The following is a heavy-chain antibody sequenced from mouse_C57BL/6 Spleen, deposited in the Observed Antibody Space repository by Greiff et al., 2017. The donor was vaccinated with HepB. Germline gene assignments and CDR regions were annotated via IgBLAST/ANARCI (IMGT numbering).Heavy chain of an antibody. CDR3: ARHRDSNYGHWYFDV. CDR2: ISSGGSYT. V-gene: IGHV5-6*01. D-gene: IGHD2-5*01. Sequence: EVKLMESGGDLVKPGGSLKLSCAASGFTFSSYGMSWVRQTPDKRLEWVATISSGGSYTYYPDSVKGRFTISRDNAKNTLYLQMSSLKSEDTAMYYCARHRDSNYGHWYFDVWGTGTTVTVSS. CDR1: GFTFSSYG. J-gene: IGHJ1*03.